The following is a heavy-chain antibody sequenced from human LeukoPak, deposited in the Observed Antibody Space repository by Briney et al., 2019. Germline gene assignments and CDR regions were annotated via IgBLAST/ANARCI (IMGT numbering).Heavy chain of an antibody. Sequence: SVTVSCKASGGTFSIYAISWVRQAPGQGLEWMGGIIPIFGTANYAQKFQGRVTITADESTSTAYMELSSLRSEDTAVYYCARDYDFWSGYSWFDPWGQGTLVTVSS. CDR2: IIPIFGTA. V-gene: IGHV1-69*13. CDR1: GGTFSIYA. CDR3: ARDYDFWSGYSWFDP. J-gene: IGHJ5*02. D-gene: IGHD3-3*01.